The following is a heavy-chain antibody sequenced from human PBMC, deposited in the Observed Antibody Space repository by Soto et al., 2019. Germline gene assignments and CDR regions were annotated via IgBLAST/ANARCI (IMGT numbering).Heavy chain of an antibody. D-gene: IGHD2-15*01. CDR2: IKQDGSEK. J-gene: IGHJ4*02. CDR3: ARPLGYCSGGNCYFDY. CDR1: GFTFSSYW. Sequence: GGSLRLSCAASGFTFSSYWMSWVRQAPGKGLEWVANIKQDGSEKYYVDSVKGRFTISRDNAKNSLYLQMNSLRAEDTAVYYCARPLGYCSGGNCYFDYWGQGTLVTVSA. V-gene: IGHV3-7*01.